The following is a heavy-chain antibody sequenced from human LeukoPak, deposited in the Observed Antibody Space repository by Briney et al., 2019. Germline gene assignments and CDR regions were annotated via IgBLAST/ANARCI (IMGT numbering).Heavy chain of an antibody. Sequence: GGTLRLSCAASGFTFSSYNMNWVRQAPGKGLEWVSSISSSTSYIYYADSLKGRFIVSRDNAKNSLYLQMNSLRAEDTAVYYCARGLGDGYNAPYFDYWGQGTLVTVSS. CDR2: ISSSTSYI. V-gene: IGHV3-21*01. CDR1: GFTFSSYN. D-gene: IGHD5-24*01. CDR3: ARGLGDGYNAPYFDY. J-gene: IGHJ4*02.